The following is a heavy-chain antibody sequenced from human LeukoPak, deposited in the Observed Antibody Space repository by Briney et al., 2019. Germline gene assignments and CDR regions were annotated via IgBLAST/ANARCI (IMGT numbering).Heavy chain of an antibody. Sequence: PGGSLRLSCAASGFTFSSYWMHWVRQAPGKGLVWVSRINTDRSSTSYADSVKGRFTISRDNSKNTLYLQMNSLRAEDTAVYYCATTIFGDNWFDPWGQGTLVTVSS. J-gene: IGHJ5*02. CDR3: ATTIFGDNWFDP. CDR2: INTDRSST. D-gene: IGHD3-3*01. V-gene: IGHV3-74*01. CDR1: GFTFSSYW.